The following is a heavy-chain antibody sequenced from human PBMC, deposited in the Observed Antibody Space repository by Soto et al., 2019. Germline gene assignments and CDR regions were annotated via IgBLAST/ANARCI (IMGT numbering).Heavy chain of an antibody. D-gene: IGHD4-4*01. CDR3: AQDLHSPPRFDY. V-gene: IGHV3-23*01. J-gene: IGHJ4*02. CDR1: GFTFSSYA. CDR2: ISGSVGNT. Sequence: EVQLLESGGGLVQPGGSLRLSCAASGFTFSSYAVSWVRQAPGKGLEWVSTISGSVGNTYYADSVKGRFTISRDNSKNTLYLQMNSLRAEDTAVYYCAQDLHSPPRFDYWGQGTLVTVSS.